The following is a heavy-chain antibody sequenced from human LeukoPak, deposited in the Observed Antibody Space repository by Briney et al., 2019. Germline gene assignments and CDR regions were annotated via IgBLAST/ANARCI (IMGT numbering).Heavy chain of an antibody. CDR2: IKSKTDGETT. CDR3: ATDRTADYDY. CDR1: GFTFSNAW. J-gene: IGHJ4*02. D-gene: IGHD5-12*01. V-gene: IGHV3-15*01. Sequence: GGSLRLSCAASGFTFSNAWMSWVRQAPGKGLEWVGRIKSKTDGETTDYGAPVKGRFTISRDDSKTTLYLQMNSLKIEDTAVYYCATDRTADYDYWGQGTLVTVSS.